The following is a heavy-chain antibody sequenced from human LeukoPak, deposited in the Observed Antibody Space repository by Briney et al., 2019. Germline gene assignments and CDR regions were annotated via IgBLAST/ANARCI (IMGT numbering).Heavy chain of an antibody. D-gene: IGHD3-22*01. CDR3: ARKAARTSGYDY. CDR1: GFTFNNYG. CDR2: IADGGETT. J-gene: IGHJ4*02. Sequence: RAGGSLRLSCAVSGFTFNNYGMSWVRQAPGMGLEWVSAIADGGETTYYADSVKGRFTISRDYSKNTLHLQMNSVRAEDTAVYYCARKAARTSGYDYWGQGILVTVSS. V-gene: IGHV3-23*01.